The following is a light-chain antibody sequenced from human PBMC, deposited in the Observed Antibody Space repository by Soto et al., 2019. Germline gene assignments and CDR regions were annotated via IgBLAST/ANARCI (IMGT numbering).Light chain of an antibody. Sequence: DIQLTQSPDSLSASVGDRVTITCRASQTIRTFLNWYQQKSGKAPKVLIYAASNLYTGVPSRFSGSRSGTEFTLTISSLQPEDFASYYCLQDYGDSWTFGQGTKVDIK. V-gene: IGKV1-39*01. J-gene: IGKJ1*01. CDR3: LQDYGDSWT. CDR1: QTIRTF. CDR2: AAS.